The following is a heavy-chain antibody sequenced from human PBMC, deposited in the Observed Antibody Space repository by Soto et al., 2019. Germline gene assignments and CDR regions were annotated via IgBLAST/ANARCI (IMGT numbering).Heavy chain of an antibody. CDR1: GFTFSSYA. D-gene: IGHD3-22*01. CDR2: ISGSGGST. V-gene: IGHV3-23*01. J-gene: IGHJ3*02. Sequence: EVQLLESGGGLVQPGGSLRLSCAASGFTFSSYAMSWVRQAPGKGLEWVSPISGSGGSTYYADSVKGRFTISRDNSKNTLYLQMNSLRAEDTAVYYCAKDGIDYYDSRTYWGAFDIWGQGTMVTVSS. CDR3: AKDGIDYYDSRTYWGAFDI.